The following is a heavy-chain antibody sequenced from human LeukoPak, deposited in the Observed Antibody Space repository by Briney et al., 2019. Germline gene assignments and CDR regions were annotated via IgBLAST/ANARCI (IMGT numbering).Heavy chain of an antibody. CDR1: GYSFSGYY. D-gene: IGHD3-3*01. CDR2: INPDSGDT. J-gene: IGHJ4*02. Sequence: ASVKVSCKASGYSFSGYYIHWVRQAPGQGLEWMGWINPDSGDTEYSQRFQGRITLTSDTSVTTAYMELSSLRSDDTAIFYCATVASIRRFYFDFWGQGTLVTVSS. V-gene: IGHV1-2*02. CDR3: ATVASIRRFYFDF.